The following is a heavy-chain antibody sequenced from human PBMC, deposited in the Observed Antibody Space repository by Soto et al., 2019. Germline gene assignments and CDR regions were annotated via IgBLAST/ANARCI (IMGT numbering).Heavy chain of an antibody. Sequence: GGSLRLSCTASGFPFGDYTMNWFRQAPGKGLEWVGFIRSKAYRGTTEYAASVKGRFIISRDDSKNIAYLQMSSLKTEDTAVYYCTRPLVPTTTGTYFQRWGQGTLVTVSS. V-gene: IGHV3-49*03. J-gene: IGHJ1*01. D-gene: IGHD2-2*01. CDR2: IRSKAYRGTT. CDR1: GFPFGDYT. CDR3: TRPLVPTTTGTYFQR.